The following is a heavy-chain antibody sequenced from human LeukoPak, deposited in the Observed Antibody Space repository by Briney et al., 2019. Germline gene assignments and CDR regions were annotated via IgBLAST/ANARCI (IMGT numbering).Heavy chain of an antibody. CDR2: FIPIFGTA. J-gene: IGHJ5*02. V-gene: IGHV1-69*05. Sequence: ASVKVSCKASGGTFSSYAISWVRQAPGQGLEWMGGFIPIFGTANYAQKFQGRVTITTDESTSTAYMALSSLRSEDTAVYYCARVWGTVTTTYWFDPWGQGALVTVSS. D-gene: IGHD4-17*01. CDR3: ARVWGTVTTTYWFDP. CDR1: GGTFSSYA.